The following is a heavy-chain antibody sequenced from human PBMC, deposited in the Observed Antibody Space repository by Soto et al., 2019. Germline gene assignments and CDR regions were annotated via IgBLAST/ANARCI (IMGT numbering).Heavy chain of an antibody. J-gene: IGHJ4*02. V-gene: IGHV4-4*02. Sequence: SETLSLTXAVSGGSISSINWWSWVRQPPGKGLEWIGEIYHSGSTNYNPSLKSRVTISVDKSKNQFSLKLSSVTAADTAVYYCARTRYSGYDYDYWGQGTLVTVSS. CDR2: IYHSGST. CDR3: ARTRYSGYDYDY. D-gene: IGHD5-12*01. CDR1: GGSISSINW.